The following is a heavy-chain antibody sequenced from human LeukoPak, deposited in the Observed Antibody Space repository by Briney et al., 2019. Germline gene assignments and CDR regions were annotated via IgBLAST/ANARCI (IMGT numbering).Heavy chain of an antibody. Sequence: ASVTVSCKASGYTFTGYNIHWVRQAPGEGLEWMGWINPHSGDTNYAQKFQDWVTMTRDTSITTVYMELSSLRSDDTAVYYCARGPYGSGEGDYWGQGTLVTVSS. V-gene: IGHV1-2*04. CDR2: INPHSGDT. CDR3: ARGPYGSGEGDY. D-gene: IGHD3-10*01. CDR1: GYTFTGYN. J-gene: IGHJ4*02.